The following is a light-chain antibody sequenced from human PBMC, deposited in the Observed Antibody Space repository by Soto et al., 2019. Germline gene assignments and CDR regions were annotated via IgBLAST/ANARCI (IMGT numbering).Light chain of an antibody. CDR1: QSVSRY. Sequence: IVLTQSPATLSLSPGERATLSCRASQSVSRYLAWYQQKPGQAPRLLITEASSRATGIPARFSGSGSGTDFTLTISSLEPEDFAVYYCQQYDTSPAWTFGQGTKADIK. CDR2: EAS. V-gene: IGKV3-11*01. CDR3: QQYDTSPAWT. J-gene: IGKJ1*01.